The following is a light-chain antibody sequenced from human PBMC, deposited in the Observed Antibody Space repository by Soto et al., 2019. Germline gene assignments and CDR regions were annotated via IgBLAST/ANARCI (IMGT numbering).Light chain of an antibody. CDR2: RTF. CDR3: QQYGHYSRT. V-gene: IGKV1-5*03. J-gene: IGKJ1*01. Sequence: DIQLTQSPSTLSASVGDRVTITCRASQSVDDWLAWYQQKPGKAPNLLISRTFILKSGVPSRFSGSGSGTEFTLTISSLQPDDFATYYCQQYGHYSRTFGQGTKAEI. CDR1: QSVDDW.